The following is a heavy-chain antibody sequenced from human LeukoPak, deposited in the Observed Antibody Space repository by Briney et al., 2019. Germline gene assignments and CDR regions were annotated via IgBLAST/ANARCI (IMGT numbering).Heavy chain of an antibody. CDR3: AKDASYSGSYYEAFDI. Sequence: GGSLRLSCAASGFTIDDCAMHWVRQAPGRGLEWVSLISWDGGSKYYADSVKGRFTIFRDNSKNSLYLQMNSLRAEDTALYYCAKDASYSGSYYEAFDIWGQGTMVTVSS. J-gene: IGHJ3*02. D-gene: IGHD1-26*01. CDR2: ISWDGGSK. V-gene: IGHV3-43D*04. CDR1: GFTIDDCA.